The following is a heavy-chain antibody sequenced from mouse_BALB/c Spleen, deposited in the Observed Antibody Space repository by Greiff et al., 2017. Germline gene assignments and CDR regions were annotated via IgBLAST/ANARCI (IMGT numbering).Heavy chain of an antibody. V-gene: IGHV3-2*02. CDR1: GYSITSDYA. CDR2: ISYSGST. Sequence: VQLKESGPGLVKPSQSLSLTCTVTGYSITSDYAWNWIRQFPGNKLEWMGYISYSGSTSYNPSLKSRISITRDTSKNQFFLQLNSVTTEDTATYYCARNYGSSYVAWFAYWGQGTLVTVSA. J-gene: IGHJ3*01. D-gene: IGHD1-1*01. CDR3: ARNYGSSYVAWFAY.